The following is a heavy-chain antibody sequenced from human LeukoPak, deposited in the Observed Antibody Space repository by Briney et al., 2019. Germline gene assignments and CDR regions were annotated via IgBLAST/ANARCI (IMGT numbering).Heavy chain of an antibody. Sequence: PSETLSLTCTVSGGSISSSSYYWGWVRQPPGKGLEWIGTIYYSVSTYYNPSLESRVTISVDTSKNQFSLKLSSVTAADTAVYYYARQVDGGKLSYWGQGTLVTVSS. CDR3: ARQVDGGKLSY. CDR2: IYYSVST. CDR1: GGSISSSSYY. V-gene: IGHV4-39*01. D-gene: IGHD4-23*01. J-gene: IGHJ4*02.